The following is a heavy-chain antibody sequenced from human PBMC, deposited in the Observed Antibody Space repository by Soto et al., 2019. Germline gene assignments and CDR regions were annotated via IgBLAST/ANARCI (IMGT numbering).Heavy chain of an antibody. D-gene: IGHD6-13*01. V-gene: IGHV3-30*18. J-gene: IGHJ4*02. CDR1: GFTFRNYG. CDR2: ISYDRNKK. Sequence: QVQLVESGGGVVQPGRSLRLSCAASGFTFRNYGMHWVRQVPGEGLEWVADISYDRNKKYYADSVKGRFTISRDNSKNTLYLQMNSLRAEDTAVYSCAKDWRPIAAADTFDYWGQGTLVTVSS. CDR3: AKDWRPIAAADTFDY.